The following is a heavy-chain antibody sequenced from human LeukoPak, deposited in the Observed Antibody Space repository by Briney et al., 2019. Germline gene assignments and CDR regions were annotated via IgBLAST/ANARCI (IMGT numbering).Heavy chain of an antibody. J-gene: IGHJ6*02. V-gene: IGHV5-51*01. CDR1: GYSFTSYW. D-gene: IGHD3-3*01. Sequence: GESLKISCKGSGYSFTSYWIGWVRQMPGKGLEWMGIIYPGDSDTGYSSSFQGQVTISADKSISTAYLQWSSLKASDTAMYYCARSDITIFGVVPMNYGMDVWGQGTTVTVSS. CDR3: ARSDITIFGVVPMNYGMDV. CDR2: IYPGDSDT.